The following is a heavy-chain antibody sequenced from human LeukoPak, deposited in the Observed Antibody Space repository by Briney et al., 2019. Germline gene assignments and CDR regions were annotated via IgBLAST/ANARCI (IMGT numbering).Heavy chain of an antibody. CDR2: ISTSSSYI. CDR3: ARGRAVVTASDNWFDP. Sequence: GSLRLSCGASGFTFSGYSMNWVRQAPGKGLEWVSSISTSSSYIHYAASVKGRFTISRDNAKKSLYLQMNSLRAEDTAVYYCARGRAVVTASDNWFDPWGQGTLVTVSS. CDR1: GFTFSGYS. J-gene: IGHJ5*02. D-gene: IGHD4-23*01. V-gene: IGHV3-21*01.